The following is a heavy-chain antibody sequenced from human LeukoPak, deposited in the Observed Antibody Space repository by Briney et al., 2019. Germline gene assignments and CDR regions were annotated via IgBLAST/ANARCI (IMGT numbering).Heavy chain of an antibody. Sequence: SVKVSCKASGGTFSSYANSWVRQAPGQGLEWMGGIIPIFGTANYAQKFQGRVTITADESTSTAYMELSSLRSEDTAVYYCARGRPKYSSSWYNFWDYWGQGTLVTVSS. D-gene: IGHD6-13*01. J-gene: IGHJ4*02. CDR2: IIPIFGTA. V-gene: IGHV1-69*01. CDR1: GGTFSSYA. CDR3: ARGRPKYSSSWYNFWDY.